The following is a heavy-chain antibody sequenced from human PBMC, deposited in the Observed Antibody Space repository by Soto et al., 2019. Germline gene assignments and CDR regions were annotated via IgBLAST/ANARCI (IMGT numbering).Heavy chain of an antibody. CDR2: ISAYNGNT. CDR3: ASALGYCSGGSCDRDDFDI. Sequence: QGLEWMGWISAYNGNTNYAQKLQGRVTMTKDTSTSTAYNELRSLLSDVTAVYDCASALGYCSGGSCDRDDFDIWGQGTMVTVSS. J-gene: IGHJ3*02. V-gene: IGHV1-18*01. D-gene: IGHD2-15*01.